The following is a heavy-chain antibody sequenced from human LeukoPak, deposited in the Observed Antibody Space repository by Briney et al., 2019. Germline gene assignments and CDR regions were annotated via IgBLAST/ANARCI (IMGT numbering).Heavy chain of an antibody. CDR2: ISSAGTT. CDR1: GFTVSSSY. J-gene: IGHJ4*02. D-gene: IGHD6-13*01. CDR3: ARDLEAANTYYFDY. V-gene: IGHV3-66*01. Sequence: GGSLRLSCAASGFTVSSSYMSWVRQAPGKGLEWVSIISSAGTTYYADSAKGRFTISRDNSKNTVYLQVNSLRDEDTAVYYCARDLEAANTYYFDYWGQGTMVTVSS.